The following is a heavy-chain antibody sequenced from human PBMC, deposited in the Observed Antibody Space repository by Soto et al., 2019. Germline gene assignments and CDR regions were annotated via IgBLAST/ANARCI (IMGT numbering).Heavy chain of an antibody. Sequence: QVQLLQSGAEVKKPGASVKVSCKASGYTFTNYGITWVRQAPGQGLEWMGWISAYNGDTHYTQRLQGRVTMTTDTSQSTAYMELRGLRSDDTAVYYCARVRRLVGYFYYYMDVWGKGTTVTVSS. J-gene: IGHJ6*03. D-gene: IGHD6-6*01. CDR2: ISAYNGDT. CDR1: GYTFTNYG. CDR3: ARVRRLVGYFYYYMDV. V-gene: IGHV1-18*01.